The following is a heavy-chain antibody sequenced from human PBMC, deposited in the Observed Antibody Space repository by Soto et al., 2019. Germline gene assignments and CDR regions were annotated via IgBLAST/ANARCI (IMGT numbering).Heavy chain of an antibody. J-gene: IGHJ6*02. V-gene: IGHV3-30*18. CDR3: AKGGFYSGPYPPPVYGMDV. Sequence: QVQLVESGGGVVQPGRSLRLSCAASGFMFSDYAMHWVRQAPGKGLDWVTVISYDGNKKYYADSVKGRFTISRDNSKNTLYLQMNSLRTEDTALYYCAKGGFYSGPYPPPVYGMDVWGQGTTVTVSS. CDR1: GFMFSDYA. D-gene: IGHD2-21*01. CDR2: ISYDGNKK.